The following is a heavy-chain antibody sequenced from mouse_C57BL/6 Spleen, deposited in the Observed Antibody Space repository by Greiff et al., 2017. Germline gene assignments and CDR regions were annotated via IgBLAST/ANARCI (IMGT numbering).Heavy chain of an antibody. CDR3: ARGYAGDYYARDD. CDR2: IDPSDSYT. D-gene: IGHD2-2*01. Sequence: VKLQQPGAELVRPGTSVKLSCKASGYTFTSYWMHWVKQRPGQGLEWIGVIDPSDSYTNYNQKFKGKATLTVDTSSSTAYMQLSSLTSEDSAVYYCARGYAGDYYARDDWGQGTSVTVSS. J-gene: IGHJ4*01. CDR1: GYTFTSYW. V-gene: IGHV1-59*01.